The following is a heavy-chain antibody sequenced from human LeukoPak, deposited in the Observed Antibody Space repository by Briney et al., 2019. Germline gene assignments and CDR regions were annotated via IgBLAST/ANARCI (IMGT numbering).Heavy chain of an antibody. CDR2: ISGSGGST. D-gene: IGHD5-18*01. CDR1: GFTLSGSS. J-gene: IGHJ4*02. Sequence: GGSLRLSCAASGFTLSGSSMRWLRQAPGKGLEWVSSISGSGGSTYYADSVKGLFTISRDNSKNTLYLQMNSLRAGDTAVYYCTKKVEEIYSYGLFDYWGQGTLVTVSS. CDR3: TKKVEEIYSYGLFDY. V-gene: IGHV3-23*01.